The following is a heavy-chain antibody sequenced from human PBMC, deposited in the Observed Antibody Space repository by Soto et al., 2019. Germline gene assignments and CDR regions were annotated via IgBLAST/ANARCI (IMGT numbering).Heavy chain of an antibody. J-gene: IGHJ4*02. D-gene: IGHD3-22*01. CDR1: GFSFISYA. CDR3: ARGHYYDSSGYYLAY. V-gene: IGHV3-30-3*01. Sequence: QVQLVESGGGVVQPGTSLRLSCAASGFSFISYAMHWVRQAPGRGLEWLAVTSLDGSNKYYADSVKGRFTISRDNSXXTLYLQMNSLRAEDTAVYYCARGHYYDSSGYYLAYWGQGTLVTVSS. CDR2: TSLDGSNK.